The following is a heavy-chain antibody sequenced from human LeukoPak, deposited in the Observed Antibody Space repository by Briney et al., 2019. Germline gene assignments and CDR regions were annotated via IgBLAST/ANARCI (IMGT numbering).Heavy chain of an antibody. CDR1: GYTFTSYG. CDR3: ARDHFDTFRWFDP. Sequence: GASVKASSKASGYTFTSYGTRGVRQAPGQGLEWMGWISAYNGNTNYAQKLQGRVTMTADTSTSTAYMELRSLRSDDTAVYYCARDHFDTFRWFDPWGQGTLVTVSS. V-gene: IGHV1-18*01. J-gene: IGHJ5*02. CDR2: ISAYNGNT. D-gene: IGHD3-9*01.